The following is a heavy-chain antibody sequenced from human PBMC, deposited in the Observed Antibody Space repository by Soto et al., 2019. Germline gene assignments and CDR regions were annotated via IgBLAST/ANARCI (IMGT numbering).Heavy chain of an antibody. D-gene: IGHD3-10*01. V-gene: IGHV3-33*06. CDR2: IWYDGSNK. CDR1: GFTFSSYG. J-gene: IGHJ4*02. Sequence: PGGSLRLSCAASGFTFSSYGMHWVRQAPGKGLEWVAVIWYDGSNKYYADSVKGRFTISRDNSKNTLYLQMNSLRAEDTAVYYCAKETPITMVRGVITGPFDYWGQGTLVTVSS. CDR3: AKETPITMVRGVITGPFDY.